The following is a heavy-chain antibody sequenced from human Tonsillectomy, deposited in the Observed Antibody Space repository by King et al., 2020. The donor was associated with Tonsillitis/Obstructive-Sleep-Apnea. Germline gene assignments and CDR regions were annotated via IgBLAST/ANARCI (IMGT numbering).Heavy chain of an antibody. CDR2: ILYDGTKK. CDR3: SREVDDRGYMAV. CDR1: GFTFTSYV. V-gene: IGHV3-30*03. Sequence: VQLVESGGGVVQPGRSLRLSCAASGFTFTSYVMHWVRQAPGKGLEWVAVILYDGTKKDVDSVKGRFTISRDNSKNTQYMQMNSLRAEDTAVYYCSREVDDRGYMAVGGKGTTLSVSS. J-gene: IGHJ6*03. D-gene: IGHD3-22*01.